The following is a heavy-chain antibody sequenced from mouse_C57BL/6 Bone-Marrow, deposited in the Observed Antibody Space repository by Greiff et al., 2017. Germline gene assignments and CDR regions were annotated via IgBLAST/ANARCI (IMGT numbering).Heavy chain of an antibody. Sequence: EVQLVESGGGLVKPGGSLKLSCAASGFTFSSYAMSWVRQTPEKRLEWVATISDGGSYTYYPDNVKGRFTISRDNAKNNLYLQMSHLKSEDTAVYYCARGATHYYGTAYWGQGTLVTVSA. J-gene: IGHJ3*01. V-gene: IGHV5-4*01. CDR1: GFTFSSYA. CDR3: ARGATHYYGTAY. CDR2: ISDGGSYT. D-gene: IGHD1-1*01.